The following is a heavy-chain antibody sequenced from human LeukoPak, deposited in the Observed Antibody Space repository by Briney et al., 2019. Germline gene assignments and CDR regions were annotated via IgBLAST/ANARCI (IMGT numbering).Heavy chain of an antibody. CDR2: INPNSGGT. CDR3: ARGLSRSGSHHY. CDR1: GYTFTGYY. D-gene: IGHD1-26*01. V-gene: IGHV1-2*02. Sequence: ASVKVSCKASGYTFTGYYMHWVRQAPGQGLEWMGWINPNSGGTNYAQKFQGRVTMTRNTSISTAYMELSSLRSEDTAVYYCARGLSRSGSHHYWGQGTLVTVSS. J-gene: IGHJ4*02.